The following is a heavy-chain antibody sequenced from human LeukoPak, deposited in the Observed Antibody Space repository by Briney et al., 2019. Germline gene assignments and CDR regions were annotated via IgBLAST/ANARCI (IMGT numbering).Heavy chain of an antibody. CDR3: ARRPPTVGLDY. CDR2: ISGSGGST. Sequence: GGSLRLSCAASRFTFSSYAMSWVRQAPGKGLEWVSAISGSGGSTYYADSVRGRFTISRNNAEKTLYLQMDSLRSEDTAMYYCARRPPTVGLDYWGQGTLVTVSS. J-gene: IGHJ4*02. D-gene: IGHD4-17*01. CDR1: RFTFSSYA. V-gene: IGHV3-23*01.